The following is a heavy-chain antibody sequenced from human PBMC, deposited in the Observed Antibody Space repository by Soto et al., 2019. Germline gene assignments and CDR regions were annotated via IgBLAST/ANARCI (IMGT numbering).Heavy chain of an antibody. D-gene: IGHD3-10*01. CDR2: IYHGGTT. CDR1: GDSISSGSY. CDR3: ATVHVMVVAGSTFDY. J-gene: IGHJ4*03. Sequence: KSSETLSLTCTVSGDSISSGSYWGWIRQPPGEGPEWIASIYHGGTTFYNPSLKSRISVSVDTSKNQFSLRLTSVTAPDTATYYCATVHVMVVAGSTFDYLGRGTLVTVSS. V-gene: IGHV4-38-2*02.